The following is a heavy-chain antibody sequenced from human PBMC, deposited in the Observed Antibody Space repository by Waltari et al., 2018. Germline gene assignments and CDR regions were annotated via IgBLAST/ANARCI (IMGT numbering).Heavy chain of an antibody. J-gene: IGHJ3*01. CDR1: GYTFSDYY. V-gene: IGHV1-69-2*01. D-gene: IGHD6-19*01. Sequence: VQLLQSGAELKEPGPTVSISCTVSGYTFSDYYQHRVQQAPGKGLRWMGLVDPEDGETIYADNFQGRVTISADTSTDTAFMELSSLRSEDTAVFYCATALGDSSSASRPFDFWGQGTMITVSS. CDR3: ATALGDSSSASRPFDF. CDR2: VDPEDGET.